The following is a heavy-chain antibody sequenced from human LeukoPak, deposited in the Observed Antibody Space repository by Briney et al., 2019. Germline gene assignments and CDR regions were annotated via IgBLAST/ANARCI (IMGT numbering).Heavy chain of an antibody. CDR2: TYYRSKWYN. J-gene: IGHJ4*02. V-gene: IGHV6-1*01. D-gene: IGHD1-26*01. CDR3: AKGGGSLDY. CDR1: GDSVSSNRAG. Sequence: SQTLSLTCAISGDSVSSNRAGWSWIRQSPSRGLEWLGRTYYRSKWYNDYAASVKGRITINPDTSKNQFSLQLNSVTPEDTAVYYCAKGGGSLDYWGRGTLVTVSS.